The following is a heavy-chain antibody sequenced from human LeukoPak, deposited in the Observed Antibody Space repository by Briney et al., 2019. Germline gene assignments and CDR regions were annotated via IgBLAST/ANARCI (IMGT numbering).Heavy chain of an antibody. CDR2: IYYSGST. CDR3: ASTKLGYSSGWH. J-gene: IGHJ4*02. D-gene: IGHD6-19*01. Sequence: SETLSLTCTVSGGSISSSYSWGWIRQPPGKGLEWIGNIYYSGSTYYNSSLKSRVTISVDTSKNQFSLKLSSVTASDTAIYYCASTKLGYSSGWHWGQGTLVTVSS. CDR1: GGSISSSYS. V-gene: IGHV4-39*01.